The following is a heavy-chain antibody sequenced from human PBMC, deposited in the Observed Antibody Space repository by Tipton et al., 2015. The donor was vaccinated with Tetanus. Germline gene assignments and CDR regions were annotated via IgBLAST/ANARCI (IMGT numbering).Heavy chain of an antibody. D-gene: IGHD3-16*01. CDR2: IIGSSSSM. CDR1: GFNFRIYS. V-gene: IGHV3-48*04. Sequence: SLRLSCAASGFNFRIYSMNWVRQAPGKGLEWLSYIIGSSSSMHYADSVKGRFTISRDNAKNSLFLQMNNLRVEDTAVYYCLSWGASGNHWSQGTLVTVSS. J-gene: IGHJ5*02. CDR3: LSWGASGNH.